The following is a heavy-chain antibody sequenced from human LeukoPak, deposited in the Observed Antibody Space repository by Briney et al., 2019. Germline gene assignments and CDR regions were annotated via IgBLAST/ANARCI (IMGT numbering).Heavy chain of an antibody. Sequence: GASVKVSPKASGYTFTGYYMHWVRQAPGQGVEWMGWINPNSGGTNYTQKFQGRGTITRDTSISTAYMELSRLRSDDTAVYYCARVARYGDYEHFDYWGQGTLVTVSS. D-gene: IGHD4-17*01. J-gene: IGHJ4*02. CDR1: GYTFTGYY. V-gene: IGHV1-2*02. CDR2: INPNSGGT. CDR3: ARVARYGDYEHFDY.